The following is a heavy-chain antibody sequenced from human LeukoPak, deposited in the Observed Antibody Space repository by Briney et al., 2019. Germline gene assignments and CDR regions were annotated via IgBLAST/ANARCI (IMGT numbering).Heavy chain of an antibody. D-gene: IGHD5-12*01. Sequence: GRSLRLSCAASGFTFSSYAMSWVRQAPGKGLEWVSAISGSGGSTYYADSVKGRFTISRDNSKNTLYLQMNSLRAEDTAVYYCAKDPGVDIVATVFDPWGQGTLVTVSS. V-gene: IGHV3-23*01. CDR3: AKDPGVDIVATVFDP. CDR1: GFTFSSYA. CDR2: ISGSGGST. J-gene: IGHJ5*02.